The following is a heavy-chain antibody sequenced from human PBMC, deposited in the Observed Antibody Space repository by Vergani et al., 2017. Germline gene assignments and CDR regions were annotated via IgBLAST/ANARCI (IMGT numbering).Heavy chain of an antibody. D-gene: IGHD2-2*01. CDR1: GFTFSSYA. J-gene: IGHJ4*02. V-gene: IGHV3-23*01. CDR2: ISGSGGST. CDR3: AKRPAAGIDS. Sequence: EVQLLESGGGLVQPGGSLRLSCAASGFTFSSYAMSWVRQAPGRGLEWVSTISGSGGSTYYADSVKGRFTISRDNSKNTLYLQLNSLRAEDTAVYFCAKRPAAGIDSWGQGRLVTVSS.